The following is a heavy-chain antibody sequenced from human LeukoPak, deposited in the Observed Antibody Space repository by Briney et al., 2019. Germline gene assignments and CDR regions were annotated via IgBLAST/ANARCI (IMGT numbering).Heavy chain of an antibody. CDR3: AEDSTYYGSGTYPLEY. J-gene: IGHJ4*02. D-gene: IGHD3-10*01. Sequence: GGSLRLSCAASGFTFSTYATSWVRQAPGKGLEWVSTISGGGGSTYYADSVKGRFTISRDNSKNMLYLQMNSLRAEDTAVYYCAEDSTYYGSGTYPLEYWGQETLVTVSS. V-gene: IGHV3-23*01. CDR1: GFTFSTYA. CDR2: ISGGGGST.